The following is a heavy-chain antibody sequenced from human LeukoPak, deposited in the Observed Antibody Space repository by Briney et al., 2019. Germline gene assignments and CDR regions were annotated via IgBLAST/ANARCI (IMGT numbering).Heavy chain of an antibody. CDR3: AKGTRSSIAALFDY. CDR1: GFTFDDYA. Sequence: PGRSLRLSCAASGFTFDDYAMHWVRQAPGKGLEWVSGISWNSGSIGYADSVKGRFTISRDNAKNSLYLQMNSLRAEDMALYYCAKGTRSSIAALFDYWGQGTLVTVSS. J-gene: IGHJ4*02. D-gene: IGHD6-6*01. V-gene: IGHV3-9*03. CDR2: ISWNSGSI.